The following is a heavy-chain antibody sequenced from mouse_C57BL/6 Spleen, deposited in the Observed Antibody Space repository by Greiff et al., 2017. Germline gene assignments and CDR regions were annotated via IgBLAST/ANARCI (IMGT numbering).Heavy chain of an antibody. D-gene: IGHD2-4*01. V-gene: IGHV14-4*01. CDR2: IDPENGDT. J-gene: IGHJ3*01. CDR3: YREDYDQFAY. CDR1: GFNIKDDY. Sequence: VQLQQSGAELVRPGASVKLSCTASGFNIKDDYMHWVKQRPEQGLEWIGWIDPENGDTEYASKVQGKATITADTSANTAYLQLSSLTSEDTAVYYCYREDYDQFAYWGQGTLVTDSA.